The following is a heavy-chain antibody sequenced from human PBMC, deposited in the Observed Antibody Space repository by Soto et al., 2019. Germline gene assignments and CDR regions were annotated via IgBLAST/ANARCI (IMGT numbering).Heavy chain of an antibody. V-gene: IGHV3-23*01. D-gene: IGHD4-17*01. CDR2: FRGGGGST. CDR1: GFTFSDYA. Sequence: EVQLLESGGDLVQPGGSLTLSCAASGFTFSDYAMSWVRQAPGKGLEWVSAFRGGGGSTFYADSVRGRFTISRDDSKNTAYLQMNSLKTEDTAVYYCTRVSAVTKYWYFDLWGRGTLVTVSS. CDR3: TRVSAVTKYWYFDL. J-gene: IGHJ2*01.